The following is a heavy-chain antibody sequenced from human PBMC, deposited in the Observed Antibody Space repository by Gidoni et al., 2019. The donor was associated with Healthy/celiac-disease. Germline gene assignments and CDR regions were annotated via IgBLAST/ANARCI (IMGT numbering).Heavy chain of an antibody. CDR3: AKFLRGMFQFDP. CDR1: GCTFDDYS. D-gene: IGHD3-10*01. CDR2: ISWNSGSI. J-gene: IGHJ5*02. Sequence: EVQLVESGGGLVQPGRSLRRSCAASGCTFDDYSMHWVRQAPGKGLGWVSGISWNSGSIGYADSVKGRFTISRDNAKNSLYLQMNSLRAEDTALYYCAKFLRGMFQFDPWGQGTLVTVSS. V-gene: IGHV3-9*01.